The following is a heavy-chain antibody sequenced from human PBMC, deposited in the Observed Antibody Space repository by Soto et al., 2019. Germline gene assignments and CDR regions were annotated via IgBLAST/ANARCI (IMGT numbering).Heavy chain of an antibody. V-gene: IGHV1-69*02. CDR3: ARVITMVRGVIGPTEYFQH. CDR2: IIPILGIA. Sequence: SVKVSCKASGGTFSSYTISWVRQAPGQGLEWMGRIIPILGIANYAQKFQGRVTITADKSTSTAYMELSSLRSEDTAVYYCARVITMVRGVIGPTEYFQHWGQGTLVTVSS. J-gene: IGHJ1*01. CDR1: GGTFSSYT. D-gene: IGHD3-10*01.